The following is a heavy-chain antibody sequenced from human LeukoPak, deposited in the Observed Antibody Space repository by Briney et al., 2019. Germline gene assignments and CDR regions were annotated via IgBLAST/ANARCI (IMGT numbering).Heavy chain of an antibody. D-gene: IGHD6-13*01. J-gene: IGHJ4*02. V-gene: IGHV3-43D*03. CDR1: GFTFDDYA. CDR2: ISWDGGST. CDR3: AKGGQIAAAGTPPDY. Sequence: PGGSLRLSCAASGFTFDDYAMRWVRQAPGKGLEWVSLISWDGGSTYYADSVKGRFTISRDNSKNSLYLQMNSLRAEDTALYYCAKGGQIAAAGTPPDYWGQGTLVTVSS.